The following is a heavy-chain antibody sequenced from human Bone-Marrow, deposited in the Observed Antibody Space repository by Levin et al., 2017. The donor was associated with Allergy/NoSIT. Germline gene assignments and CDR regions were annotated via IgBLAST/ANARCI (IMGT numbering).Heavy chain of an antibody. D-gene: IGHD3-22*01. J-gene: IGHJ3*02. CDR1: GYTFTSYD. Sequence: GGSLRLSCKASGYTFTSYDINWVRQATGQGLEWMGWMNPNSGNTGYAQKFQGRVTMTRNTSISTAYMELSSLRSEDTAVYYCTRRRITMIVVVQWAFDSWGQGTMVTVSS. V-gene: IGHV1-8*01. CDR2: MNPNSGNT. CDR3: TRRRITMIVVVQWAFDS.